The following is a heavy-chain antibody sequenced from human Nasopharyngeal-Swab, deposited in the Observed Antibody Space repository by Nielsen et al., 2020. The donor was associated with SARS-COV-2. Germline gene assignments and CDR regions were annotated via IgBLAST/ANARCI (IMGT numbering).Heavy chain of an antibody. D-gene: IGHD1-7*01. CDR1: GFTFSSYN. V-gene: IGHV3-30*18. CDR2: ISYDGSNK. Sequence: GESLKISCAASGFTFSSYNMNWVRQAPGKGLEWVAVISYDGSNKYYADSVKGRFTISRDNSKNTLYLQMNSLRAEDTAVYYCANCGTTAYYGMDVWGQGTTVTVSS. CDR3: ANCGTTAYYGMDV. J-gene: IGHJ6*02.